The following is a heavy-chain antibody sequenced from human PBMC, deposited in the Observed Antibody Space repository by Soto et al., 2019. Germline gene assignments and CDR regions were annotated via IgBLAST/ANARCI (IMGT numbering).Heavy chain of an antibody. J-gene: IGHJ4*02. D-gene: IGHD3-16*01. Sequence: PGGSLRLSCAASGFTFDEFGMSWVRQVPGKGPEWVSSFNCNGNYTYYADSVRGRFTISRDNSKKTLYLQMNSLRAEDTAVYYCAKGAMITPQCDLDYWGQGTLVTVSS. CDR2: FNCNGNYT. CDR1: GFTFDEFG. V-gene: IGHV3-23*05. CDR3: AKGAMITPQCDLDY.